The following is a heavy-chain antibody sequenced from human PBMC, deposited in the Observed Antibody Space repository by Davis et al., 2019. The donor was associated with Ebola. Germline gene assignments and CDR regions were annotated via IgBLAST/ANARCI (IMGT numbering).Heavy chain of an antibody. CDR1: GFTFSSYS. D-gene: IGHD2-2*01. J-gene: IGHJ6*04. Sequence: GESLKISCAASGFTFSSYSMNWVRQAPGKGLEWVSAISGSGGSTYYADSVKGRFTISRDNSKNTLYLQMNSLRAEDTAVYYCAREDWEGAEEDIVVVPAAMGVWGKGTTVTVSS. V-gene: IGHV3-23*01. CDR2: ISGSGGST. CDR3: AREDWEGAEEDIVVVPAAMGV.